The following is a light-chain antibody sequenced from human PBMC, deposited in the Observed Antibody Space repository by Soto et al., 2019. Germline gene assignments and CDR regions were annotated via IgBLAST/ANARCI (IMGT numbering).Light chain of an antibody. CDR1: SSDVGGYNY. CDR2: DVN. Sequence: QSALTQPRSVSGSPGQSVSISCTGTSSDVGGYNYVSWYQQHPGKAPKLMLYDVNKRPSGVPDRFSGSKSGNTASLTISGLQAEDEADYYCCSYAGNFAYVFGTGTKVTVL. J-gene: IGLJ1*01. V-gene: IGLV2-11*01. CDR3: CSYAGNFAYV.